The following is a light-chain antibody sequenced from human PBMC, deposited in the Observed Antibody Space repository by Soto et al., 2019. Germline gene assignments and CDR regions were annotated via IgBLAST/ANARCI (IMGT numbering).Light chain of an antibody. CDR2: EVV. V-gene: IGLV2-14*01. J-gene: IGLJ3*02. CDR3: ASYTVRKSWV. CDR1: SNDVGNGYDS. Sequence: QSALTQPASVSGSPGQSITISCTGTSNDVGNGYDSVSWYQHHPGKAPKLIIYEVVNRPSGVSSRFSGSKSGNTASLTISGLQAEDEADYYCASYTVRKSWVFGGGTKLTVL.